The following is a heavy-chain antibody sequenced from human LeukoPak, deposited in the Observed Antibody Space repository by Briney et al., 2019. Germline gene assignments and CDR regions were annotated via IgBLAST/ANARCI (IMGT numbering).Heavy chain of an antibody. D-gene: IGHD2/OR15-2a*01. J-gene: IGHJ4*02. CDR3: ARHFYLYYFDY. V-gene: IGHV4-39*01. CDR1: DGSISGSSYY. CDR2: IYYSGST. Sequence: PSETLSLTCTVSDGSISGSSYYWGWIRQPPGKGLEWIGSIYYSGSTYYNPSLKSRVTISVDTSKNQFSLKLSSVTAADTAVYYCARHFYLYYFDYWGQGTLVTVSS.